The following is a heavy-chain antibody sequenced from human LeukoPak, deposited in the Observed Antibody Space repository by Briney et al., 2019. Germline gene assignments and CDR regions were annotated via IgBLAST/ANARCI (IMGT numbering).Heavy chain of an antibody. Sequence: SETLSLTCTVSGGPISSGSSFWSWIRQPAGKRLEWIGRIFTSGTTNYNPSLKSRVTISVDTSKNQFSLELSSVTAADTAMYYCARDEGLLRTLDLWGRGTLVTVSS. CDR2: IFTSGTT. D-gene: IGHD3-22*01. V-gene: IGHV4-61*02. CDR1: GGPISSGSSF. J-gene: IGHJ2*01. CDR3: ARDEGLLRTLDL.